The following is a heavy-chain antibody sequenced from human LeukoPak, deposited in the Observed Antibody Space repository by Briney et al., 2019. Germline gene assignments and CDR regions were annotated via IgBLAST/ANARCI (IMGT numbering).Heavy chain of an antibody. J-gene: IGHJ4*02. CDR2: IYYSGST. V-gene: IGHV4-59*08. CDR1: GGSIFSYY. Sequence: SETLSLTCTVSGGSIFSYYWSWIRQPPGKGLEWMGYIYYSGSTNYNPSLKSRVTISVDTSKNQFSLRVSSVTASDTAVYYCARHLNNCGDDCYIFDYWGQGTLVTVSS. CDR3: ARHLNNCGDDCYIFDY. D-gene: IGHD2-21*01.